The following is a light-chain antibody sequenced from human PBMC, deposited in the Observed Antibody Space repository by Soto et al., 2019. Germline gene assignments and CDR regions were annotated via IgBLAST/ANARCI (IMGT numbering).Light chain of an antibody. CDR3: QVWESSGDQVV. Sequence: SYELTQASSVSVATEQTAKITGWGNNIGSKSLRWYQQKAGQAPVLVVHDDSDRPSGITERFSGSNSENTATLTISRVEAGDEADYYCQVWESSGDQVVFAGGTKLTVL. CDR2: DDS. V-gene: IGLV3-21*02. J-gene: IGLJ2*01. CDR1: NIGSKS.